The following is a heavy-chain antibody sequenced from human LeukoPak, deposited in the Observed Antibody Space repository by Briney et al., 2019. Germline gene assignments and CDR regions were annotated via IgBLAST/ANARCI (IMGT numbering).Heavy chain of an antibody. J-gene: IGHJ4*02. D-gene: IGHD5-24*01. CDR3: ARDRRDGYNPYYFDY. CDR1: GYTFTGYY. V-gene: IGHV1-2*02. Sequence: ASVKVSCKASGYTFTGYYMHWVRQAPGQGLEWMGWINPNSGGTNYAQKFQGRVTMTRDTSVSTAYMELSRLRSDDTAVYYCARDRRDGYNPYYFDYWGQGTLVTVSS. CDR2: INPNSGGT.